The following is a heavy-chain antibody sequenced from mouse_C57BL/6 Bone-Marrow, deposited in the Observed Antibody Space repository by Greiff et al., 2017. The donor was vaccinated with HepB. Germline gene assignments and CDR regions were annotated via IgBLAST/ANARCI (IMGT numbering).Heavy chain of an antibody. CDR3: ERDRITTVVAPYYAMDY. J-gene: IGHJ4*01. V-gene: IGHV5-4*01. CDR2: ISDGGSYT. Sequence: EVKVEESGGGLVKPGGSLKLSCAASGFTFSGYAMSWVRQTPEKRLEWVATISDGGSYTYYPDNVKGRFTISRDNAKNNLYLQMSHLKSEDTAMYYCERDRITTVVAPYYAMDYWGQGTSVTVSS. CDR1: GFTFSGYA. D-gene: IGHD1-1*01.